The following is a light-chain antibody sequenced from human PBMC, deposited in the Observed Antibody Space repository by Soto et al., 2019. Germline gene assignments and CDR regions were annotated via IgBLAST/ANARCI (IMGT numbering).Light chain of an antibody. Sequence: EIVLTQSPGTLSLSPGERATLSCRASQSVSSNYLAWYQQKTGRSPRLLIYGASGRATGIPDRFSGSGSGTDFTLTISRLEPEDFAVYYCQEYGTSRTFGQGTKVEIK. V-gene: IGKV3-20*01. CDR2: GAS. CDR3: QEYGTSRT. J-gene: IGKJ1*01. CDR1: QSVSSNY.